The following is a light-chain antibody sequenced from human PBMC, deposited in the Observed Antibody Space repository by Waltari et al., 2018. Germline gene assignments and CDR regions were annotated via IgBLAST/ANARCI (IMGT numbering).Light chain of an antibody. V-gene: IGLV2-14*03. CDR1: SSDVGAYNY. J-gene: IGLJ2*01. CDR2: DVS. Sequence: QSALTQPASVSGSPGQSITISCTGTSSDVGAYNYVSWYQHHPGKAPKLMIFDVSIRPSGVSNRFSGSKSGNTASLPISGLQAEDEADYYCSSYISSSTLELFGGGTSLTVL. CDR3: SSYISSSTLEL.